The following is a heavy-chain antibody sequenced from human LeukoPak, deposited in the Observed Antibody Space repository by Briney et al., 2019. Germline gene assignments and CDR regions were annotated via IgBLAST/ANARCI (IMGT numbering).Heavy chain of an antibody. D-gene: IGHD2-2*01. J-gene: IGHJ5*02. CDR1: GYTFTGYY. Sequence: ASVKVSCKASGYTFTGYYLHWVRQAPGQGLEWMGRINPNSGGTNYAQKFQGRVTMTRDTSISTAYMELSRLRSDDTAVYYCARDHGAAVVVPAARGWFDPWGQGTLVTVSS. CDR2: INPNSGGT. CDR3: ARDHGAAVVVPAARGWFDP. V-gene: IGHV1-2*06.